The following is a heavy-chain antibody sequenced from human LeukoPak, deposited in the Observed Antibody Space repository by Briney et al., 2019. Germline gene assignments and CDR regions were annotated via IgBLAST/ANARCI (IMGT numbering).Heavy chain of an antibody. Sequence: ASVRVSRKASGYTFTNYYIHWVRQAPGQGLEWTGIINPSGGSTSYAQKFQGRVTMTRDTSTSTVYIELSSLRSKDTAVYYCAREGPYSDSSRSRFDYWGQGTLVTVSS. V-gene: IGHV1-46*01. CDR2: INPSGGST. CDR3: AREGPYSDSSRSRFDY. J-gene: IGHJ4*02. CDR1: GYTFTNYY. D-gene: IGHD6-6*01.